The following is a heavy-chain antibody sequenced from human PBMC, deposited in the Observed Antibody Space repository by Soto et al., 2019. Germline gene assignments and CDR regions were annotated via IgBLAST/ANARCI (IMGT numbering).Heavy chain of an antibody. CDR3: ERKGVAFDY. CDR1: GFTFSSYS. V-gene: IGHV3-48*02. Sequence: GGSLRLSCAASGFTFSSYSMNWVRQAPGKGLEWISYISTTSSSIYYADSVKGRFTISRDNAKNSLFLQMNSLRDEDTAVYYCERKGVAFDYWGQGALVTVFS. J-gene: IGHJ4*02. D-gene: IGHD3-3*01. CDR2: ISTTSSSI.